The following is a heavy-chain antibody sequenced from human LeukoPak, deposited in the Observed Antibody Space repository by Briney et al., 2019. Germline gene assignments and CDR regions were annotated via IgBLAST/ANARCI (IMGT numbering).Heavy chain of an antibody. V-gene: IGHV1-18*04. Sequence: GASVKVSCKASGYTFTGYYMHWVRQAPGQGLEWMGWISAYNGNTNYAQKLQGRVTMTTDTSTSTAYMELRSLRSGDTAVYYCARATDPFGGVIRGNAFDIWGQGTMVTVSS. CDR2: ISAYNGNT. CDR3: ARATDPFGGVIRGNAFDI. J-gene: IGHJ3*02. CDR1: GYTFTGYY. D-gene: IGHD3-16*02.